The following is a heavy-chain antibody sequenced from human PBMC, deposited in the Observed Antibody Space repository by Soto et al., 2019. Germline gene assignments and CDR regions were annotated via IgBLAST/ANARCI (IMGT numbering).Heavy chain of an antibody. CDR2: ISFDGRKT. CDR1: GFTFSAYA. V-gene: IGHV3-30*14. J-gene: IGHJ4*02. CDR3: PTLGSDTGNLYYFDY. D-gene: IGHD3-10*01. Sequence: QVQLVESGGGVVQPGRSLRLSCAASGFTFSAYAMHWVRQAPGKGLEWVAVISFDGRKTYYADSMKGRLTISRDNSKDTRFPPKNRLRAEGTGVWHCPTLGSDTGNLYYFDYWGQGTLVTVSS.